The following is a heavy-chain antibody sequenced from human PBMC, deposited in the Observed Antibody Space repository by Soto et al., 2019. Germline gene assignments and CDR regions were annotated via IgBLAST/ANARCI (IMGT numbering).Heavy chain of an antibody. V-gene: IGHV2-70*01. J-gene: IGHJ3*02. CDR1: GFSLITRGMC. CDR2: XDXXXXX. D-gene: IGHD3-22*01. CDR3: ARRYYDSSYDAFDI. Sequence: GPTLVNPTQTLTLTCTFSGFSLITRGMCVSWIRQPPGKALEWLAXXDXXXXXXXXTSLKTRLTISRDTSENQVFLTMTNMDPVDTATYFCARRYYDSSYDAFDIWGQGTMVTVSS.